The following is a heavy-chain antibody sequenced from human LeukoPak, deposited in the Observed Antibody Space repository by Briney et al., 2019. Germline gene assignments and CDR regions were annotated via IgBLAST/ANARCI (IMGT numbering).Heavy chain of an antibody. CDR1: GGSFSGYY. Sequence: SEILSLTCAVYGGSFSGYYWSWLRQPPGEGLEWIGEINHSGSTNYNPSLKSRVTISVDTSKNQFSLKLSSVTAADTAVYYCARSLLWFGSHFDYWGQGTLVTVSS. J-gene: IGHJ4*02. D-gene: IGHD3-10*01. CDR2: INHSGST. CDR3: ARSLLWFGSHFDY. V-gene: IGHV4-34*01.